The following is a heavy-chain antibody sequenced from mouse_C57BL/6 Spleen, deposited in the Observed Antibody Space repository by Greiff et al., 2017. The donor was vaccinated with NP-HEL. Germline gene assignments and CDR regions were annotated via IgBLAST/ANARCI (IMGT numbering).Heavy chain of an antibody. CDR2: IDPSDSYT. J-gene: IGHJ2*01. D-gene: IGHD1-1*01. CDR1: GYTFTSYW. Sequence: VQLQQPGAELVMPGASVKLSCKASGYTFTSYWMHWVKQRPGPGLEWIGEIDPSDSYTNYNQKVKGKSTLTVDKSSSTAYMQLSSLTSEDSAVYYCARRGRSSFDYWGQGTTLTVSS. V-gene: IGHV1-69*01. CDR3: ARRGRSSFDY.